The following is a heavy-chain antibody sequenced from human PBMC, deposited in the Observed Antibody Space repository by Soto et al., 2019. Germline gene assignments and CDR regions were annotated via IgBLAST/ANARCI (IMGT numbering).Heavy chain of an antibody. V-gene: IGHV4-34*01. D-gene: IGHD1-20*01. Sequence: QVQLQQWGAGLLKPSETLSLTCAVYGGSFSGYYWSWIRQPPGKGLEWIGEINHSGSTNYNPSLNSPLTISVDTSKNQFSLKLSSVTASDTAVYYCAGASYNWNDVRVRCFDPWGQGTLVTVSS. CDR3: AGASYNWNDVRVRCFDP. CDR1: GGSFSGYY. J-gene: IGHJ5*02. CDR2: INHSGST.